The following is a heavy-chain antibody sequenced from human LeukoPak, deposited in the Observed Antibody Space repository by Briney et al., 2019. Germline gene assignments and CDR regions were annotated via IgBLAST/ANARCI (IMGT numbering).Heavy chain of an antibody. D-gene: IGHD3-22*01. Sequence: TGGSLRLSCAASGFTFSSYGMSWVRQAPGKGLEWVSAISGSGGSTYYADSVKGRFTISRDNSKNTLYLQMNSLRAEDTAVYYCAKVKMIVVVLPPFDYWGQGTLVTVSS. V-gene: IGHV3-23*01. CDR1: GFTFSSYG. CDR3: AKVKMIVVVLPPFDY. CDR2: ISGSGGST. J-gene: IGHJ4*02.